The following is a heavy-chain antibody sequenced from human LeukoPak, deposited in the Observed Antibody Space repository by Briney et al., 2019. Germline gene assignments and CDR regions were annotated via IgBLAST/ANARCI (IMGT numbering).Heavy chain of an antibody. V-gene: IGHV3-21*01. CDR3: ARYGYSSSAPLDY. CDR2: ISSSSSYI. J-gene: IGHJ4*02. Sequence: GGYLRLSCAASGFTFSSCSMNWVRQAPGKGLEWVSSISSSSSYIYYADSVKGRFTISRDNAKNSLYLQMNCLRAEDTAVYYCARYGYSSSAPLDYWGQGTLVTVSS. CDR1: GFTFSSCS. D-gene: IGHD6-6*01.